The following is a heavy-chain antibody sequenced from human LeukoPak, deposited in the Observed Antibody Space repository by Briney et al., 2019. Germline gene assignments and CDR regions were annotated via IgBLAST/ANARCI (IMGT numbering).Heavy chain of an antibody. CDR3: ARDRRLPVAGRLQVRYFDY. CDR2: ISAYNGNT. J-gene: IGHJ4*02. CDR1: GYTFTSYG. V-gene: IGHV1-18*01. Sequence: ASVKVSCKASGYTFTSYGISWVRQAPGQGLEWMGWISAYNGNTNYAQKLQGRVTMTTDTSTSTAYMELRSLRSDDTAVYYCARDRRLPVAGRLQVRYFDYWGQGTLVTVSS. D-gene: IGHD6-19*01.